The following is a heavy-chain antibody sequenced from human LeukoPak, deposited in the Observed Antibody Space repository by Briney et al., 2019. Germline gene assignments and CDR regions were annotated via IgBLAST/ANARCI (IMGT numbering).Heavy chain of an antibody. D-gene: IGHD3-10*01. Sequence: GESLRISCTGSGYGFTTFWISWVRQMPGKGLEWMGLIDPSDSNTNYSPSFQGHVTISADRSISTAYLQWSSLKASDTAMYYCARRMVRGVITSPFDSWGQGTLVSVSS. V-gene: IGHV5-10-1*01. CDR2: IDPSDSNT. CDR3: ARRMVRGVITSPFDS. J-gene: IGHJ4*02. CDR1: GYGFTTFW.